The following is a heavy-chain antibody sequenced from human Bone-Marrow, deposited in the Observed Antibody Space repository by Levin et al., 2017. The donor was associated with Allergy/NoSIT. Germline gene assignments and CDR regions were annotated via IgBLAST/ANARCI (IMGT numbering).Heavy chain of an antibody. V-gene: IGHV1-24*01. CDR1: GYTLTKLS. CDR3: TTDLNADFDS. CDR2: FDPGDGET. J-gene: IGHJ4*02. Sequence: ASVKVSCKVSGYTLTKLSVHWVRQAPGKGLEWMGGFDPGDGETIYAQKFQGRVTMTEDTSTDTAYMELNSLRSDDTAVYFCTTDLNADFDSWGQGTLVTVSS. D-gene: IGHD3-16*01.